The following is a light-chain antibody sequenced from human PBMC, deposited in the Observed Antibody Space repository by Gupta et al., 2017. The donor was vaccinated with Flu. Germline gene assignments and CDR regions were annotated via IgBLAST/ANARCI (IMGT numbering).Light chain of an antibody. Sequence: DIRMTQSPSSLSASVGGRGTITCQASQDITTFLSWYQQQPGKAPKLLIYGASILPTGVPSRFIGSGWGSDYTLLKIYRQPADVAAYYCQRHGKLFSRTFGGGTKVEI. CDR1: QDITTF. J-gene: IGKJ4*02. CDR3: QRHGKLFSRT. V-gene: IGKV1-33*01. CDR2: GAS.